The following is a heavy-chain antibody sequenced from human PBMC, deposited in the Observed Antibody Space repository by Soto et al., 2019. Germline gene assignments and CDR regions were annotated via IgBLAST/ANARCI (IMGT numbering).Heavy chain of an antibody. CDR2: ISAYDGKT. CDR1: GYTFNTYG. J-gene: IGHJ5*02. V-gene: IGHV1-18*01. D-gene: IGHD3-3*01. CDR3: ARDPHEFWTSYWFDP. Sequence: ASVKVSCKTSGYTFNTYGINWVRQAPGQGLELMGWISAYDGKTTYAEKFQGRVTLTTDTSTSTAYMELRSLRSDDTAVYYCARDPHEFWTSYWFDPWGQGTPVTV.